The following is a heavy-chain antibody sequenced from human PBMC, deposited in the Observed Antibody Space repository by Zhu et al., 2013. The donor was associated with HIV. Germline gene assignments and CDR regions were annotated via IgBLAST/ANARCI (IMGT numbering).Heavy chain of an antibody. D-gene: IGHD2-15*01. V-gene: IGHV4-4*02. Sequence: QVQLQESGPGLVKPSGTLSLTCAVSGASISTSDWWSWVRQPPGKGLEWIGEMYHSGRTNYNPSLKSRVTISVDTSKNQFSLKLSSVTAADTAVYYCARGGDRVVVVAATADRGASWFDPWGQGTLVTVSS. CDR1: GASISTSDW. CDR2: MYHSGRT. CDR3: ARGGDRVVVVAATADRGASWFDP. J-gene: IGHJ5*02.